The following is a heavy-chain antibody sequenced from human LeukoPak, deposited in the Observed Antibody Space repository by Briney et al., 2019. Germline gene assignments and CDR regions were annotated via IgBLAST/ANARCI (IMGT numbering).Heavy chain of an antibody. CDR3: ARGSDTAMGWFDP. V-gene: IGHV4-31*11. J-gene: IGHJ5*02. Sequence: TSQTLSLTCAVPGGSISSGGYYWSWIRQHPGKGLEWIGYIYYSGSTYYNPSLKSRVTISVDTSKNQFSLKLSSVTAADTAVYYCARGSDTAMGWFDPWGQGTLVTVSS. CDR1: GGSISSGGYY. CDR2: IYYSGST. D-gene: IGHD5-18*01.